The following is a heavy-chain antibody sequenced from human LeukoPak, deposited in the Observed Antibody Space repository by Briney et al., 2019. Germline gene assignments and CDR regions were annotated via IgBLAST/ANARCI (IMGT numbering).Heavy chain of an antibody. V-gene: IGHV3-48*02. CDR2: ISSSSSIT. CDR3: ARDDSSGYFFDS. CDR1: GFTFSYYN. D-gene: IGHD3-22*01. Sequence: GGSLRLSCAASGFTFSYYNMNWVRQAPGKGLEWVSYISSSSSITYYADSVKGRFTISRDNAKNSLFLQMSSLRDEDTAVYYCARDDSSGYFFDSWGQGTLVTVSS. J-gene: IGHJ4*02.